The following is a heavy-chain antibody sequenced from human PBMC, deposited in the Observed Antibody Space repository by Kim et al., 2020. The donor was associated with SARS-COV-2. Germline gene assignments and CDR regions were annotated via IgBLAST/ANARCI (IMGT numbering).Heavy chain of an antibody. J-gene: IGHJ4*02. CDR3: AKPGYGDYVSYYFDY. V-gene: IGHV3-23*01. CDR1: GFTFSTFA. D-gene: IGHD4-17*01. CDR2: ITVSGSGK. Sequence: GGSLRLSCAASGFTFSTFAMNWVRQAPGKGLEWVSGITVSGSGKYYADSVKGRFTISRDNSKSTLYLQMNSLRAEDTALYYCAKPGYGDYVSYYFDYWGQGTQVTVSS.